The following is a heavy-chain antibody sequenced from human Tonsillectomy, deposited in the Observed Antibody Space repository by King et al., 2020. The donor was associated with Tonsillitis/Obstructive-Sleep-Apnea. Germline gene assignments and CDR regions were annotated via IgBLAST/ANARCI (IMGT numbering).Heavy chain of an antibody. V-gene: IGHV1-18*01. CDR2: ISPYNGDT. D-gene: IGHD3-22*01. J-gene: IGHJ4*02. CDR1: GYTFTSYG. CDR3: ARDSMSHYYDSSGYYTFDY. Sequence: QLVQSGAEVKRPGASVRVSCKASGYTFTSYGISWVRQAPGQGLEWMGWISPYNGDTNFAQKLQGRVTMTTGTSTSTAYMELRSLRSDDTALYYCARDSMSHYYDSSGYYTFDYWGQGTLVTVSS.